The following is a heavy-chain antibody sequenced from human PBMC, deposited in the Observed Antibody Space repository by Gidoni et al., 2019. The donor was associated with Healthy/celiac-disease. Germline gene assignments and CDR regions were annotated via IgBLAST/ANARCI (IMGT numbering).Heavy chain of an antibody. CDR2: ILYDGSNK. CDR1: GFTLSSYA. J-gene: IGHJ4*02. D-gene: IGHD1-1*01. CDR3: ARDLGGGGTYYFDY. V-gene: IGHV3-30-3*01. Sequence: VQLVESGGGWVQPGRSLRLPCAGSGFTLSSYARHGVRQAPGKGLEWVAVILYDGSNKYYADSVKGRFTSSRDNSKNTLYLQMNSLRAEDTAVYYCARDLGGGGTYYFDYWGQGTLVTVSS.